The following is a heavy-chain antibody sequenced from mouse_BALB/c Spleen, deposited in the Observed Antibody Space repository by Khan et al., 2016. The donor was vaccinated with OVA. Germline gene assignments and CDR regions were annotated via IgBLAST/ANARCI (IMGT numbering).Heavy chain of an antibody. CDR3: ARDRMDY. J-gene: IGHJ2*01. Sequence: QVQLKQSGAELAKPGASVKMSCKASGYTFTSYWMHWIKQRPGQGLEWIGYINPISGYTDYNQKFKDKATLTADKSSSTAYKQLSSRTSDDAAVYYCARDRMDYGGQGTALTVSS. CDR1: GYTFTSYW. CDR2: INPISGYT. V-gene: IGHV1-7*01.